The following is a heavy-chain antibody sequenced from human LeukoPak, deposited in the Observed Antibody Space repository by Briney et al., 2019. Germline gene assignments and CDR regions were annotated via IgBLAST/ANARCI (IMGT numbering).Heavy chain of an antibody. CDR2: INHSGST. D-gene: IGHD3-3*01. V-gene: IGHV4-34*01. CDR3: ARTRYYDFWSGYYGPKHKDYVHYFDY. Sequence: PSETLSLTCAVYGGSFSGYYWSWIRQPPGKGLEWIGEINHSGSTNYNPSLKSRVTISVDTSKNQFSLKLSSVTAADTAVYYCARTRYYDFWSGYYGPKHKDYVHYFDYWGQGTLVTVSS. J-gene: IGHJ4*02. CDR1: GGSFSGYY.